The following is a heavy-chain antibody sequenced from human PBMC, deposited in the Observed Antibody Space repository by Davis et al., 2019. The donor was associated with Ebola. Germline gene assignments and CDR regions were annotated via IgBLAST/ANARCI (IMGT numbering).Heavy chain of an antibody. CDR3: ARSVRFLEWLSRGYYYYGMDV. CDR2: ISSSGSTI. V-gene: IGHV3-11*01. CDR1: GFTFSAYY. Sequence: GGSLRLSCAASGFTFSAYYMSWIRQAPGQGLEWVSFISSSGSTIYYADSVKGRFTISRDNAKNSLYLQMNSLRAEDTAVYYCARSVRFLEWLSRGYYYYGMDVWGQGTTVTVSS. D-gene: IGHD3-3*01. J-gene: IGHJ6*02.